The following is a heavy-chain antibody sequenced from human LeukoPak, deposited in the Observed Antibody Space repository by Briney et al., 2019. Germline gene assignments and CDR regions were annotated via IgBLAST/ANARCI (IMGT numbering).Heavy chain of an antibody. CDR2: ISGSGGNI. CDR3: AKSRDIAVAGTSYYFDY. CDR1: GFTFSSYA. V-gene: IGHV3-23*01. Sequence: PGGSLRLSCAASGFTFSSYAMSWVRQAPGKGLEWVSAISGSGGNIYYVDSVKGRFTISRDNSKNTPYLQMNSLRAEDTAVYYCAKSRDIAVAGTSYYFDYWGQGTLVTVSP. J-gene: IGHJ4*02. D-gene: IGHD6-19*01.